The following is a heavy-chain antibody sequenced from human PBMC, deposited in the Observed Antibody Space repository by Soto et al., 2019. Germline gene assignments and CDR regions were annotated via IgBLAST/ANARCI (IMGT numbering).Heavy chain of an antibody. CDR3: ARGNIGAFDL. V-gene: IGHV3-30*03. CDR2: ISHDGSNT. CDR1: GFTFGAYG. D-gene: IGHD4-4*01. J-gene: IGHJ3*01. Sequence: PGGSLRLSCAASGFTFGAYGIHWVRQAPGKGLEWVAVISHDGSNTNYADSVKGRFTFSRDNSKDTVYLQMNSLRAEDTAVYYCARGNIGAFDLWGQGTMHT.